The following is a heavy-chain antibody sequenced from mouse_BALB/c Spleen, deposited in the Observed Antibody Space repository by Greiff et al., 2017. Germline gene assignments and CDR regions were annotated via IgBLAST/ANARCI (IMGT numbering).Heavy chain of an antibody. V-gene: IGHV2-9*02. Sequence: VQLKQSGPGLVAPSQSLSITCTVSGFSLTSYGVHWVRQPPGKGLEWLGVLWAGGSTNYNSALMSRLSISKDNSKSQVFLKMNSLQTDDTAMYYCARDYYGSSYLAWFAYWGQGTLVTVSA. CDR3: ARDYYGSSYLAWFAY. CDR1: GFSLTSYG. CDR2: LWAGGST. J-gene: IGHJ3*01. D-gene: IGHD1-1*01.